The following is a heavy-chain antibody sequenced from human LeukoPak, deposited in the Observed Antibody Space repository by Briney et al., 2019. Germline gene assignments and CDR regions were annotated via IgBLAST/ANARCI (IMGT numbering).Heavy chain of an antibody. CDR1: GGSFSGYY. CDR3: ARGRYYGSGSYPVDY. V-gene: IGHV4-34*01. J-gene: IGHJ4*02. Sequence: SETLFLTCAVYGGSFSGYYWSWIRQPPGKGLEWIGEINHSGSTNYNPSLKSRVTISVDTSKNQFSLKLSSVTAADTAVYYCARGRYYGSGSYPVDYWGQGTLVTVSS. D-gene: IGHD3-10*01. CDR2: INHSGST.